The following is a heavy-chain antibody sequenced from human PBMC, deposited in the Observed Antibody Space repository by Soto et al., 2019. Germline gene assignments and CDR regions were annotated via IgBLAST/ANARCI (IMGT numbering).Heavy chain of an antibody. CDR1: GYTFTGYY. J-gene: IGHJ4*02. CDR3: ATHYYYDRSRYSSPHY. Sequence: ASVKVSCKASGYTFTGYYMHWVRQAPGQGLEWMGWINPNSGGTNYAQKFQGRVTMTRDTSISTAYMELSRLRSDDTAVYYCATHYYYDRSRYSSPHYCGRGTLRTVS. CDR2: INPNSGGT. D-gene: IGHD3-22*01. V-gene: IGHV1-2*02.